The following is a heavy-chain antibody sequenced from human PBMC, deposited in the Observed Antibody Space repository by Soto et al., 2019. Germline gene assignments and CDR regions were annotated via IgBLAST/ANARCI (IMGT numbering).Heavy chain of an antibody. CDR3: ARSGVLRFLEWFPPIGWFMDV. CDR2: IYYSGST. J-gene: IGHJ6*03. V-gene: IGHV4-31*02. D-gene: IGHD3-3*01. Sequence: QHPGTGLEWIGYIYYSGSTYYNPSLKSRVTISVDTSKNQFSLKLSSVTAADTAVYYCARSGVLRFLEWFPPIGWFMDVWGKGTTVTVSS.